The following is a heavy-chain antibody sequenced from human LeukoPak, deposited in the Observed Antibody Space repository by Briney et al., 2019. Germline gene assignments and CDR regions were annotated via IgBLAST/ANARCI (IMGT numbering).Heavy chain of an antibody. D-gene: IGHD5-12*01. CDR1: GGSISSYY. J-gene: IGHJ4*02. V-gene: IGHV4-59*01. CDR3: ARVFDGGYGHYYFDY. CDR2: IYYSGST. Sequence: SETLSLTCTVSGGSISSYYWSWIRQPPGKGLEWIGYIYYSGSTNYNPSLNSRVTISVDTSKNQFSLKLSSVTAADTAVYYCARVFDGGYGHYYFDYWGQGTLVTVSS.